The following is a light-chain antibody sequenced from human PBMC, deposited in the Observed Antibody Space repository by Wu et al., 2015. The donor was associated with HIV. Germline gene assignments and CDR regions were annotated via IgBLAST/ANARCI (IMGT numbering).Light chain of an antibody. CDR3: QQYNNWPPAWT. Sequence: EIVMTQSPATLSVSPGERATLSCRASQSVSSNLAWYQQKPGQAPRLLIYGASTRATGIPARFSGSGSGTEFTLTISSMQSEDFAVYYCQQYNNWPPAWTFGLGDQAGDQT. J-gene: IGKJ2*02. CDR1: QSVSSN. V-gene: IGKV3-15*01. CDR2: GAS.